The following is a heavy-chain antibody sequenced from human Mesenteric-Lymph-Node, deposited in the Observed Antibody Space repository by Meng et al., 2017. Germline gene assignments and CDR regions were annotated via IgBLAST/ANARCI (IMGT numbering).Heavy chain of an antibody. J-gene: IGHJ5*02. D-gene: IGHD2-15*01. CDR1: GGSISSGSYY. CDR3: ARAGPIYCSGGSCPLFDP. CDR2: IYTSGST. Sequence: SETLSLTCTVSGGSISSGSYYWSWIRQPAGKGLEWFGRIYTSGSTNYNPSLKSRVTISVDTSKNQFSLKLSSVTAADTAVYYCARAGPIYCSGGSCPLFDPWGQGTLVTVSS. V-gene: IGHV4-61*02.